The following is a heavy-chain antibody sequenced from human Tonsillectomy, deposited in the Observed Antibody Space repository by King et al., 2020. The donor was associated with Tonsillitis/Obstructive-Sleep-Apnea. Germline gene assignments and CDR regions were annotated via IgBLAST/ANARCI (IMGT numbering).Heavy chain of an antibody. CDR3: ARTPTKLHNWFDP. CDR1: GYTFTSYY. V-gene: IGHV1-46*01. CDR2: INPSGGST. Sequence: QLVHSGAEVKKPGASVKVSCKASGYTFTSYYMHWVRQAPGQGLEWMGIINPSGGSTSYAQTFHGRVTMTRDTSTSTVYMELGSLSSEVTSVYYCARTPTKLHNWFDPWGQGTLVTVSS. J-gene: IGHJ5*02.